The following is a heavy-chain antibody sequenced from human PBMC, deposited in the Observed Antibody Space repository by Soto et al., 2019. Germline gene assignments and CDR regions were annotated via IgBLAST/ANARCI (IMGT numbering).Heavy chain of an antibody. J-gene: IGHJ6*03. CDR3: TTVVPAAMPLGYMDV. CDR1: GFTFSNAW. Sequence: GESLKISCAASGFTFSNAWMSWVRQAPGKGLEWVGRIKSKTDGGTTDYAAPVKGRFTISRDDSKNTLYLQMNSLKTEDTAVYYCTTVVPAAMPLGYMDVWGKGTTVTVSS. V-gene: IGHV3-15*01. D-gene: IGHD2-2*01. CDR2: IKSKTDGGTT.